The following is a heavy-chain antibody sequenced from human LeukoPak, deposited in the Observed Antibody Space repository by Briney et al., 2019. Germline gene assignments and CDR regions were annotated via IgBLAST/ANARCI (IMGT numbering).Heavy chain of an antibody. Sequence: EGSLRLSCAASGFTFDDYGMSWVRQAPGKGLGWVSGINWNGGSTGYADSVKGRFTISRDNAKNSLYLQMNSLRAEDTALYYCARDGPGAPGYYYYYYMDVWGKGTTVTVSS. V-gene: IGHV3-20*04. J-gene: IGHJ6*03. D-gene: IGHD3-10*01. CDR1: GFTFDDYG. CDR2: INWNGGST. CDR3: ARDGPGAPGYYYYYYMDV.